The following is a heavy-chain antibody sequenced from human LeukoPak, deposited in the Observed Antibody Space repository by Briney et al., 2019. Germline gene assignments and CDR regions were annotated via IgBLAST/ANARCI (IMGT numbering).Heavy chain of an antibody. V-gene: IGHV1-46*01. CDR2: INPSGGST. J-gene: IGHJ4*02. Sequence: ASVKVSCKASGYTFTGYYMHWVRQAPGQGLEWMGIINPSGGSTSYAQKFQGRVTMTRDMSTSTVYMELSSLRSEDTAVYYCASISTAVPFDYWGQGTLVTVSS. CDR1: GYTFTGYY. CDR3: ASISTAVPFDY. D-gene: IGHD4-23*01.